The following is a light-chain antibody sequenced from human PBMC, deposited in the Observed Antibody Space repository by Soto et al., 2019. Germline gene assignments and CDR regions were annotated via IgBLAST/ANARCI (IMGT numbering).Light chain of an antibody. CDR1: QAIASF. CDR2: AAS. J-gene: IGKJ2*01. Sequence: DIQLTQSPSFLSASVGDRVTITCRASQAIASFLAWYQQKPGEAPKLLIYAASTLQSGDPSRFSGSRSGPEYTLTISSLQPEDFSTYYCQQLNSYPYTFAQGTKLEIK. V-gene: IGKV1-9*01. CDR3: QQLNSYPYT.